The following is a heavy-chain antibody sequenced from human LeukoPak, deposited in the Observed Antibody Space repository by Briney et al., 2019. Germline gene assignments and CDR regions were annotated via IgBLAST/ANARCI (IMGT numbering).Heavy chain of an antibody. CDR3: ASESSTPTGYDAFDI. CDR2: IIPIFGTA. Sequence: ASVKVSCKASGGTFSSYAISWVRQAPGQGLEWMGGIIPIFGTANYAQKFQGRVTITADESTSTAYMELSSLRSEDTAVYYCASESSTPTGYDAFDIWGQGTMVTVFS. D-gene: IGHD6-13*01. J-gene: IGHJ3*02. V-gene: IGHV1-69*13. CDR1: GGTFSSYA.